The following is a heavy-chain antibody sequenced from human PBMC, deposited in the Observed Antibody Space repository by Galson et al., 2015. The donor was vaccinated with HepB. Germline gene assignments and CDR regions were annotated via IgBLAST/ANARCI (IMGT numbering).Heavy chain of an antibody. Sequence: SVKVSCKASGYTFTSYAMHWVRQAPGQRLEWMGWINAGNGNTKYSQKFQGRVTITRDTSASTAYMELSNLKSEDTAVYYCARDFTLDTAMVTYYYYYGMDVWGQGTTVTVSS. CDR3: ARDFTLDTAMVTYYYYYGMDV. CDR2: INAGNGNT. CDR1: GYTFTSYA. D-gene: IGHD5-18*01. V-gene: IGHV1-3*01. J-gene: IGHJ6*02.